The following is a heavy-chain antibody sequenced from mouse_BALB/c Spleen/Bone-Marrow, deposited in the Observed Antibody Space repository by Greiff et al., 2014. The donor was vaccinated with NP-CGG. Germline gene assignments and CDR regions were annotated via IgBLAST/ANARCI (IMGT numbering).Heavy chain of an antibody. Sequence: VQLQQPGAELVKPGASVKLSCTASGFNIKDTYIHWVNQRPEQGLEWIGRIDPANGFAKYDPKFQGKATITADTSSNTAHLHLSSLTSEDTAVYYCARAYYGNYPYVMDYWGQGTSVTVSS. CDR1: GFNIKDTY. D-gene: IGHD2-10*01. V-gene: IGHV14-3*02. CDR3: ARAYYGNYPYVMDY. CDR2: IDPANGFA. J-gene: IGHJ4*01.